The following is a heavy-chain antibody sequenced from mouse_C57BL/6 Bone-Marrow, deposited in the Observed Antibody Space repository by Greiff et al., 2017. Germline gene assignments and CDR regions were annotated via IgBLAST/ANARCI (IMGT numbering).Heavy chain of an antibody. CDR2: IYPGDGDT. D-gene: IGHD3-3*01. J-gene: IGHJ4*01. V-gene: IGHV1-80*01. CDR1: GYAFSSYW. Sequence: QVQLQQSGAELVKPGASVKISCKASGYAFSSYWMNWVKQRPGKGLEWIGQIYPGDGDTNYNGKFKGKATLTADKSSSTAYMQLSRLTSEDSAVYFCARSRRDFYAMDYWGQGTSVTVSA. CDR3: ARSRRDFYAMDY.